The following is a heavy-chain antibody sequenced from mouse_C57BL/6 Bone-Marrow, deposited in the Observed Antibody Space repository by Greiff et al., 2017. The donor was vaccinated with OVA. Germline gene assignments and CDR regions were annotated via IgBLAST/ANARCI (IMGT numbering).Heavy chain of an antibody. J-gene: IGHJ3*01. CDR1: GYTFTDYY. Sequence: VQLQQSGPELVKPGASVKISCKASGYTFTDYYMNWVKQSHGKSLEWIGDINPNNGGTSYNQKFKGKATLTVDKSSSTAYMELRSLTSEDSAVYDCARDIYYDYDGFAYWGQGTLVTVSA. V-gene: IGHV1-26*01. CDR3: ARDIYYDYDGFAY. D-gene: IGHD2-4*01. CDR2: INPNNGGT.